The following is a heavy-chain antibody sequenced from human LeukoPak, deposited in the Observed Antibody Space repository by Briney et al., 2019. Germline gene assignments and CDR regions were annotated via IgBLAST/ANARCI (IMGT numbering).Heavy chain of an antibody. V-gene: IGHV3-66*01. D-gene: IGHD3-22*01. CDR2: IYSGGGT. J-gene: IGHJ4*02. CDR3: ARNYYDSSAYYYFDY. CDR1: GFPVSNSY. Sequence: GGSLSLSCAASGFPVSNSYMNWVRQAPGKGLEWVSLIYSGGGTYYADSVKGRFTISRDNSKNTLYLQMNSLRAEDTAVYYCARNYYDSSAYYYFDYWGQGTLVTVSS.